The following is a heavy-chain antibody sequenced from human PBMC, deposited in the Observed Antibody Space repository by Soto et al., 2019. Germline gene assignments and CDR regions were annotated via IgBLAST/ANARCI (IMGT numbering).Heavy chain of an antibody. Sequence: QVQLVESGGGVVQPGRSLRLSCAASGFTFSSYAMHWVRQAPGKGLEWVAVISYDGSNKYYADSVKGRFTISRDNSKNTLYLQMNSLRAEDMAVYYCARAIVVVTAIRGAGYGMDVWGQGTTVTVSS. CDR2: ISYDGSNK. D-gene: IGHD2-21*02. CDR3: ARAIVVVTAIRGAGYGMDV. J-gene: IGHJ6*02. V-gene: IGHV3-30-3*01. CDR1: GFTFSSYA.